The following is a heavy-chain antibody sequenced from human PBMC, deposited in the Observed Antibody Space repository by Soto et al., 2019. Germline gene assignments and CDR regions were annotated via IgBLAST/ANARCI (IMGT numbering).Heavy chain of an antibody. J-gene: IGHJ3*02. CDR3: AKDGADLGAFDI. CDR1: GFTFSSYP. V-gene: IGHV3-23*01. CDR2: ISGSGGST. Sequence: EVQLLESGGGLVQPGGSLRPSCPASGFTFSSYPLSWVRQAPGKGLEWVSAISGSGGSTYYADSVKGRFTISRDNSKNTLYLQMNSLRAEDTAVYYCAKDGADLGAFDIWGQGTMVTVSS.